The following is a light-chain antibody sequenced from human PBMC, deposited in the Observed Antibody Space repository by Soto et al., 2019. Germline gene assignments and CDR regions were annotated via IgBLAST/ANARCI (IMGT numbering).Light chain of an antibody. CDR1: RSVSRD. J-gene: IGKJ5*01. Sequence: EIVLTQSPATLSLSPGERATLSCRASRSVSRDLAWYQQTPGQAPRLLIYDTSNRATGIPARFSGSGSGTDFTLIISSLEPEDFALYFCQQRSDWPQITFGQGTRLEIK. V-gene: IGKV3-11*01. CDR2: DTS. CDR3: QQRSDWPQIT.